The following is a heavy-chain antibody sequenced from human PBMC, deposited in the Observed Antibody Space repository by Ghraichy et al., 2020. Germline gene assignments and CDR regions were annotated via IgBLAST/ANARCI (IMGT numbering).Heavy chain of an antibody. D-gene: IGHD4-17*01. CDR1: GYTFTSFG. Sequence: ASVKVSCKASGYTFTSFGISWVRQAPGQGLEWMGWISAYNGNTNYAQKLQGRVTMTTDTSTNTAYMELRSLRSDDPAVYYCARESDYGDEYYFDYWGQGTLVTVSS. CDR2: ISAYNGNT. CDR3: ARESDYGDEYYFDY. V-gene: IGHV1-18*01. J-gene: IGHJ4*02.